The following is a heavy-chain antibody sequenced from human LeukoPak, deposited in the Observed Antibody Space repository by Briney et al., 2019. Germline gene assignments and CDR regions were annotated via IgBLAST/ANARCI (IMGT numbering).Heavy chain of an antibody. J-gene: IGHJ6*03. CDR3: ARAHSSGWKRGKYYYYYMDV. D-gene: IGHD6-19*01. CDR1: GYPFTSYG. Sequence: GASVKVSCKASGYPFTSYGISWVRQAPGQGLEWMGWMNPNSGNTGYAQKFQGRVTITRNTSISTAYMELSSLRSEDTAVYYCARAHSSGWKRGKYYYYYMDVWGKGTTVTVSS. V-gene: IGHV1-8*03. CDR2: MNPNSGNT.